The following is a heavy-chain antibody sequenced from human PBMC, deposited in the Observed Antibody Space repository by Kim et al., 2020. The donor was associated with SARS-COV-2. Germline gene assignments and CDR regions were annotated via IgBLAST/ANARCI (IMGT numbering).Heavy chain of an antibody. V-gene: IGHV4-39*07. CDR3: TITMVRGDLVDY. CDR1: GGSISSSSYY. Sequence: SETLSLTCTVSGGSISSSSYYWGWIRQPPGKGLEWIGSIYYSGSTYYNPSLKSRVTISVDTSKNQFSLKLSSVTAADTAVYYCTITMVRGDLVDYWGQGTLVTVSS. D-gene: IGHD3-10*01. CDR2: IYYSGST. J-gene: IGHJ4*02.